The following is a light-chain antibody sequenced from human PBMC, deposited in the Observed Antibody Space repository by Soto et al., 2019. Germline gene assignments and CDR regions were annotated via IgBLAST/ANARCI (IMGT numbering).Light chain of an antibody. Sequence: EIVMTQSPATLSVSPGERATLSCRASQSVSSNLAWYQQKPGQAPRLLIYGASTRATGIPARFSGSGSGTDFTLTISSLQSEDFAVSYCQQDNNWPQTFGQGTKLEIK. V-gene: IGKV3-15*01. CDR1: QSVSSN. CDR2: GAS. J-gene: IGKJ2*01. CDR3: QQDNNWPQT.